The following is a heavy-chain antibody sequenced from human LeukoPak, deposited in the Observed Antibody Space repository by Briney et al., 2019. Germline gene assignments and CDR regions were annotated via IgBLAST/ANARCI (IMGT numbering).Heavy chain of an antibody. Sequence: GGSLRLSCAASGFTFSSYEMNWVRQAPGKGLEWVSSISISSSYIYYADSVKGRFTMSRDNAKNSLYLQVNSLRAEDTAVYYCARGREPSSGWYAIDYWGQGTLVTVSS. V-gene: IGHV3-21*01. D-gene: IGHD6-19*01. CDR2: ISISSSYI. J-gene: IGHJ4*02. CDR1: GFTFSSYE. CDR3: ARGREPSSGWYAIDY.